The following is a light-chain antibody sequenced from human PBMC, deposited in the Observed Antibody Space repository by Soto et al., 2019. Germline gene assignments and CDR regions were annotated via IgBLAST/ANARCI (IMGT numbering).Light chain of an antibody. CDR2: EGS. V-gene: IGLV2-23*01. CDR3: CSYTASDLWV. Sequence: QSALTQPASVSGSPGQSITISCTGTSSDVGDYNLVSWYQHHPGKAPKLMIYEGSKRPSGVSNRFSGSKSGNTASLTISGLQADDEADYFCCSYTASDLWVFGGGTKLTVL. CDR1: SSDVGDYNL. J-gene: IGLJ3*02.